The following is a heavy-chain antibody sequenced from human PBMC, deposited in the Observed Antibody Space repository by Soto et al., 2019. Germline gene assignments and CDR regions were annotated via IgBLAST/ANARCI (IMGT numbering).Heavy chain of an antibody. Sequence: GSLRLSCAVFGCTFSNYAMHWVRQAPGKGLEYVSSISSNGVSTYYANSVKGRFTISRDNSKSTLYLQMSSLRPEDTAVYYCVKDRWVDYWGQGTLVTVSS. CDR3: VKDRWVDY. CDR1: GCTFSNYA. V-gene: IGHV3-64D*06. CDR2: ISSNGVST. J-gene: IGHJ4*02. D-gene: IGHD1-26*01.